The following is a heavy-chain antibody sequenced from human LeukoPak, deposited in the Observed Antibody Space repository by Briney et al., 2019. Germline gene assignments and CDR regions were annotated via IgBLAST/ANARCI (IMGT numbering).Heavy chain of an antibody. V-gene: IGHV3-74*01. CDR2: IYGDGSFT. Sequence: GGSLRLSCAASGFTFSNFWMHWVRQAPGKGLVWVALIYGDGSFTRYADSVKGRFTISRDNAKNTVYLQMNSLRVEDTAVYYCARGRFGDYNWGQGALVTVSS. D-gene: IGHD4-17*01. CDR1: GFTFSNFW. J-gene: IGHJ4*02. CDR3: ARGRFGDYN.